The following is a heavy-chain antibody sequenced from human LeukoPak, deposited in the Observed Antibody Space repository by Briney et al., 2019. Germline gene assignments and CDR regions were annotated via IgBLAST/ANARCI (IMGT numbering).Heavy chain of an antibody. V-gene: IGHV4-59*08. CDR3: VLAPNSNWFDF. CDR2: IHYSGSS. D-gene: IGHD2-15*01. J-gene: IGHJ4*02. Sequence: KPSETLSRTCSVSGDSISSFYWNWIRQSPGRGLEWIGNIHYSGSSIYNPSLRSRVTMSIDTSKKQFFLKLRSVTAADTAVYYCVLAPNSNWFDFWGQGTLVTVSS. CDR1: GDSISSFY.